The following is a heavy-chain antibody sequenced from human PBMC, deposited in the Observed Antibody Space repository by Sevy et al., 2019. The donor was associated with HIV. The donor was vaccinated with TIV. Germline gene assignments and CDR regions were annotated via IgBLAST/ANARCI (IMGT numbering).Heavy chain of an antibody. J-gene: IGHJ4*02. CDR3: VKGPTGSFARFDA. V-gene: IGHV3-48*01. CDR1: GFNFNNYS. Sequence: GGSLRLSCAGSGFNFNNYSMNWVRQAPGKRLEWVSYISSTSRTKYYEESVKGRFTISRDNAKNSLYLQMNSLTPEDTAIYFCVKGPTGSFARFDAWGQGILVTVSS. D-gene: IGHD6-13*01. CDR2: ISSTSRTK.